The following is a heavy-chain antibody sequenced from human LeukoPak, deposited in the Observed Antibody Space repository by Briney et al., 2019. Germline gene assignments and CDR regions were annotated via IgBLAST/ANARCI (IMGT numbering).Heavy chain of an antibody. CDR2: ISAYNGNT. D-gene: IGHD6-19*01. CDR3: ARDALRIAVAGTNFDY. CDR1: GYTFTSYG. V-gene: IGHV1-18*04. J-gene: IGHJ4*02. Sequence: ASVKVSCKASGYTFTSYGISWVQQAPGQGLEWMGWISAYNGNTNYAQKLQGRVTMTTDTSTSTAYMELRSLRSDDTAVYYCARDALRIAVAGTNFDYWGQGTLVTVSS.